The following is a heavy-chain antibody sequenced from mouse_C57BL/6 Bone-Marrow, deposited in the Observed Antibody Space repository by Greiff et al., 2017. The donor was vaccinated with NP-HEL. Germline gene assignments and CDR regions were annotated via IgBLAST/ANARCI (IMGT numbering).Heavy chain of an antibody. V-gene: IGHV1-69*01. CDR3: ARGGSNWFFDY. J-gene: IGHJ2*01. Sequence: QVQLQQSGAELVMPGASVKLSCKASGYTFTSYWMHWVKQRPGQGLEWIGEIDPSDSYTNYNQKFKGKSTLTVDKSSSTAYMQLSSLTSEDSAVYYCARGGSNWFFDYWGQGTTLTVSS. D-gene: IGHD2-5*01. CDR2: IDPSDSYT. CDR1: GYTFTSYW.